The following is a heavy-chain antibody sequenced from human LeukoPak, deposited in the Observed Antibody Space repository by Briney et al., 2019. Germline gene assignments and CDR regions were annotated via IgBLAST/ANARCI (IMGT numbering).Heavy chain of an antibody. Sequence: PSQTLSLTCTVSGGSISSGGYYWSWIRQHPGKGLEWIGYIYYSGSTYYNPSLKSRVTISVDTSKNQFSLRLSSVTAADTAVYYCARLLASLLFGLFDPWGQGTLVTVSS. D-gene: IGHD1-26*01. CDR1: GGSISSGGYY. CDR3: ARLLASLLFGLFDP. J-gene: IGHJ5*02. V-gene: IGHV4-31*03. CDR2: IYYSGST.